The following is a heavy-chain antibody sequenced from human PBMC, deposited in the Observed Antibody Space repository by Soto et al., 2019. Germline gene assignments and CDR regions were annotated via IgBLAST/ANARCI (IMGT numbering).Heavy chain of an antibody. CDR2: IYYSGST. CDR3: ARVVATAGTRWFDP. D-gene: IGHD6-13*01. CDR1: GGSISSGGYY. J-gene: IGHJ5*02. V-gene: IGHV4-31*03. Sequence: TLSLTCTVSGGSISSGGYYWSLIRQHPGKGLEWIAYIYYSGSTYYNPSLQSRITISVDTSKNQFSLKLSSVTAADTAVYYCARVVATAGTRWFDPWGQGTLVTVSS.